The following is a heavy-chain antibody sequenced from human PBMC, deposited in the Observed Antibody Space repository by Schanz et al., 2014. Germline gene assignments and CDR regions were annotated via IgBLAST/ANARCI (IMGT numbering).Heavy chain of an antibody. CDR2: MNPNSGNT. J-gene: IGHJ3*02. D-gene: IGHD3-3*01. Sequence: QVHLEQSGPEVKKPGASVKLSCRASGYPFTNYYIHWVRQAPGQGLEWMGWMNPNSGNTGYAQKFQGRVTMTRDTSTTTVYMELSSLRSDDTAMYYCVTEKRMESGTWAKAFDIWGQGTWVTVSS. CDR3: VTEKRMESGTWAKAFDI. CDR1: GYPFTNYY. V-gene: IGHV1-46*01.